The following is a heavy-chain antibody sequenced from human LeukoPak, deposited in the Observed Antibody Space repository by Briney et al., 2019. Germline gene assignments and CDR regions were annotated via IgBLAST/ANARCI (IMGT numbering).Heavy chain of an antibody. CDR2: ISAYNGNT. Sequence: ASVKVSCKASGYTFTSYGIIWVRQAPGQGLEWMGWISAYNGNTNYAQKLQGRVTMTTDTSTSTAYMELRSLRSDDTAVYYCFLIAAAGTPVNWFDPWGQGTLVTVSS. V-gene: IGHV1-18*01. CDR3: FLIAAAGTPVNWFDP. CDR1: GYTFTSYG. D-gene: IGHD6-13*01. J-gene: IGHJ5*02.